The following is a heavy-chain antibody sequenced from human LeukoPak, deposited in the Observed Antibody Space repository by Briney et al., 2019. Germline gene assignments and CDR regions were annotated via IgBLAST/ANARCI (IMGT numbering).Heavy chain of an antibody. CDR3: AGRQEGHDY. CDR2: IYTTGST. Sequence: SETLSLTCSVSGVSIANTFYYWNWLRQPAGKGLEWIGRIYTTGSTDYNPSLKSRVTISLDTARNQFSLKVSSVTAADTAVYYCAGRQEGHDYWGQGTLVTVSS. CDR1: GVSIANTFYY. V-gene: IGHV4-61*02. J-gene: IGHJ4*02.